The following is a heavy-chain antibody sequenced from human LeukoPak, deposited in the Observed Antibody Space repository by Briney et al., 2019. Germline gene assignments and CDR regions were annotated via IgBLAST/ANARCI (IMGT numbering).Heavy chain of an antibody. J-gene: IGHJ5*02. CDR3: ARGRGYCSGGSCYSRWFDP. V-gene: IGHV1-69*01. D-gene: IGHD2-15*01. Sequence: SVKVSCKASGGTFSSYAISRVRQAPGQGLEWMGGIIPIFGTANYAQKFQGRVTITADESTSTAYMELSSLRSEDTAVYYCARGRGYCSGGSCYSRWFDPWGQGTLVTVSS. CDR2: IIPIFGTA. CDR1: GGTFSSYA.